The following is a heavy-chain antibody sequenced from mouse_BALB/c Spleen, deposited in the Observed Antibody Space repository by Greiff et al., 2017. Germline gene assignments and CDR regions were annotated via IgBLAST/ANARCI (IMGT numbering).Heavy chain of an antibody. CDR1: GYSITSDYA. J-gene: IGHJ1*01. Sequence: EVKLMESGPGLVKPSQSLSLTCTVTGYSITSDYAWNWIRQFPGNKLEWMGYISYSGSTSYNPSLKSRISITRDTSKNQFFLQLNSVTTEDTATYYCAPATGYFDVWGAGTTVTVSS. CDR3: APATGYFDV. V-gene: IGHV3-2*02. D-gene: IGHD1-2*01. CDR2: ISYSGST.